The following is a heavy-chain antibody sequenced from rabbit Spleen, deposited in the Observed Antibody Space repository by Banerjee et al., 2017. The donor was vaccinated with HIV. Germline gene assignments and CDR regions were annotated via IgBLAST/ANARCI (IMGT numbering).Heavy chain of an antibody. CDR1: GLDFSSSYY. CDR2: IDTGSSGSA. V-gene: IGHV1S45*01. Sequence: QQQLEESGGGLVKPGGTLTLTCKASGLDFSSSYYMCWVRQAPGKGLEWIGCIDTGSSGSAYYASWAKGRFTISKTSSATVTLQMTSLTAADTATYFCSTNDDSDVYRDNLWGPGTLVTVS. J-gene: IGHJ4*01. CDR3: STNDDSDVYRDNL. D-gene: IGHD6-1*01.